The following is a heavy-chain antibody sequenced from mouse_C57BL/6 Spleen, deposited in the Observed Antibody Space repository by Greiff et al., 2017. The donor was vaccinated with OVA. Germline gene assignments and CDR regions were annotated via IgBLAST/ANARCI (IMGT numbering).Heavy chain of an antibody. CDR2: INPSNGGT. D-gene: IGHD2-4*01. J-gene: IGHJ3*01. V-gene: IGHV1-53*01. CDR3: ARGVSHYDVAWFAY. Sequence: QVQLQQPGTELVKPGASVKLSCKASGYTFTSYWMHWVKQRPGQGLEWIGNINPSNGGTNYNEKFKSKATLTVDKSSSTAYMQLSSLTSEDSAVFYCARGVSHYDVAWFAYWGQGTLVTVSA. CDR1: GYTFTSYW.